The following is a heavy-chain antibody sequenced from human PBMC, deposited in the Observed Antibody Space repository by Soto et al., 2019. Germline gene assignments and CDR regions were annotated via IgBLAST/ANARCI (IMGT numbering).Heavy chain of an antibody. CDR2: TYYRSKWST. J-gene: IGHJ5*02. CDR3: TRAWSGSYAS. CDR1: GGRVSSSRAA. D-gene: IGHD1-26*01. V-gene: IGHV6-1*01. Sequence: PLQTQPLTCDLSGGRVSSSRAAWNWIRQSPSRGLEWLGRTYYRSKWSTDYAVSVKSRITINPDTSKNQFSLQLNSVTPEDTALDDCTRAWSGSYASWGQGTLVTVSS.